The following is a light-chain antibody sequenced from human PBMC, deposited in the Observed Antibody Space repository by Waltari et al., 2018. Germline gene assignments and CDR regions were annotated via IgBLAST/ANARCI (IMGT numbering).Light chain of an antibody. V-gene: IGLV1-44*01. CDR3: AAWDDSLNGWV. J-gene: IGLJ3*02. CDR1: SSHIRGNT. CDR2: SNN. Sequence: QSVLTQPPSASGTPGQRVTISCSGSSSHIRGNTENWYQQLPGTAPKLLIYSNNQRPSGVPDRFSGSKSGTSASLAISGLQSEDEADYYCAAWDDSLNGWVFGGGTKLTVL.